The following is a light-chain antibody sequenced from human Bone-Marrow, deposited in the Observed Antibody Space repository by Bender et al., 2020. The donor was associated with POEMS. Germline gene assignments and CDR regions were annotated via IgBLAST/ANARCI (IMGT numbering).Light chain of an antibody. V-gene: IGLV2-14*01. CDR3: CSYGTGDSPVI. CDR1: SSDVGGYNY. J-gene: IGLJ2*01. Sequence: GQSITISCTGTSSDVGGYNYVSWYQQHPGKAPKLMIYEVTKRPSGVSSRFSASRSGNTASLTISGLQAEDEADYYCCSYGTGDSPVIFGGGTKLTVL. CDR2: EVT.